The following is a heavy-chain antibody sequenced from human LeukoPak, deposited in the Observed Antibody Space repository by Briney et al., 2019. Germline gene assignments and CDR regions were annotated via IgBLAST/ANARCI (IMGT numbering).Heavy chain of an antibody. D-gene: IGHD3-22*01. Sequence: ASVKVSCKASGYTFTGYYMHWVRQAPGQGLEWMGWINPNSGNTDYAQKLQGRVTMTTDTSTSTAYMELRSLRSDDTAVYYCARGGGYDSSGYYYLFWFDPWGQGTLVTVSS. CDR3: ARGGGYDSSGYYYLFWFDP. V-gene: IGHV1-18*04. J-gene: IGHJ5*02. CDR1: GYTFTGYY. CDR2: INPNSGNT.